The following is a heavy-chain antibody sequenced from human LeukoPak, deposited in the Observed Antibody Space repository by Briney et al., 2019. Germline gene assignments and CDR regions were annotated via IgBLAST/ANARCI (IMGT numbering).Heavy chain of an antibody. CDR2: ISYDGSNK. D-gene: IGHD1-1*01. V-gene: IGHV3-30*04. J-gene: IGHJ4*02. CDR1: GFTFSSYA. CDR3: AREILEPGKTHEY. Sequence: PGGSLRLSCAASGFTFSSYAMRWVRQAPGKGLEWVAVISYDGSNKYYADSVKGRFTISRDNSKNTLYLQMNSLRAEDTAVYYCAREILEPGKTHEYWGQGTLVTVS.